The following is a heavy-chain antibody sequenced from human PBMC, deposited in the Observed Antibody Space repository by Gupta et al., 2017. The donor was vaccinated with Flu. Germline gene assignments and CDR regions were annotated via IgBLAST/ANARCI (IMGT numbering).Heavy chain of an antibody. V-gene: IGHV3-30-3*01. J-gene: IGHJ5*02. CDR2: ISYDGSNK. CDR1: GFTFSSYA. D-gene: IGHD6-13*01. Sequence: QVQLVESGGGVVQPGRSLRLSCAASGFTFSSYAMHWVRQAPGKGLEWVALISYDGSNKYYADSVKGRFTISRDNSKNTLYLQMNSLRVEDTAVYYCARDPSSSWYSWFDPWGQGTLVTVSS. CDR3: ARDPSSSWYSWFDP.